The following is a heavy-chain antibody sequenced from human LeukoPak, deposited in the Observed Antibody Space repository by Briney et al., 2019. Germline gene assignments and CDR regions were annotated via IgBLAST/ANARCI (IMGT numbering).Heavy chain of an antibody. D-gene: IGHD6-25*01. CDR1: GFTFSSYG. V-gene: IGHV3-23*01. CDR2: ISGSGGST. J-gene: IGHJ4*02. Sequence: GGTLRLSCAASGFTFSSYGMSWVRQAPGKGLEWVSAISGSGGSTYYADSVKGRFTISRDNAENSLYLQMNSLRAEDTAVYYCARDSQRLIDFDYWGQGTLVTVSS. CDR3: ARDSQRLIDFDY.